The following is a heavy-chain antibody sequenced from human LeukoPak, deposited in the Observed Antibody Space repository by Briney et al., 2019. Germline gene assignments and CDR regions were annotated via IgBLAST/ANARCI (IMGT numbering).Heavy chain of an antibody. D-gene: IGHD2-2*01. CDR3: TTSPAAIAYYYYYYMDV. Sequence: GGSLRLSCAASGFTFSNAWMSWVPQAPGKGLEWVGRIKSKTDGGTTDYAAPVKGRFTISRDDSKNTLYLQMNSLKTEDTAVYYCTTSPAAIAYYYYYYMDVWGKGTTVTVSS. CDR1: GFTFSNAW. J-gene: IGHJ6*03. V-gene: IGHV3-15*01. CDR2: IKSKTDGGTT.